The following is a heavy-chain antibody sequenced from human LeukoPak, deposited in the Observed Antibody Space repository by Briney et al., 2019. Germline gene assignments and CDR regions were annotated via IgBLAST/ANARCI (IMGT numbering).Heavy chain of an antibody. CDR2: IYDSGST. Sequence: PGGSLRLSCAASGFTVSSNYVTWVRQAPGKGLESVSIIYDSGSTYYADSVKGRFSISRDNSENTLYLQMNSLRAQDTAVYYCARGVQNPNWFDPWGQGTLVTVSS. CDR1: GFTVSSNY. CDR3: ARGVQNPNWFDP. D-gene: IGHD2/OR15-2a*01. J-gene: IGHJ5*02. V-gene: IGHV3-66*01.